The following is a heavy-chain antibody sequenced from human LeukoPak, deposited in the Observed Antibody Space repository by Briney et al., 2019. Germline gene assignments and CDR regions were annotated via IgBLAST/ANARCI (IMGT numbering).Heavy chain of an antibody. CDR1: GYTFTGYY. D-gene: IGHD3-10*01. J-gene: IGHJ4*02. CDR3: ARAAYGSGSYYTFDY. V-gene: IGHV1-2*02. CDR2: INPNSGGT. Sequence: ASVKVSCKASGYTFTGYYMYWVRQAPGQGLEWMGWINPNSGGTNYAQKFQGRVTMTRDTSISMAYMELSRLRSDDTAVYYCARAAYGSGSYYTFDYWGQETLVTVSS.